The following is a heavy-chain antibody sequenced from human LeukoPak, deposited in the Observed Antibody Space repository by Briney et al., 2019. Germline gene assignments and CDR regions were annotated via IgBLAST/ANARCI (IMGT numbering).Heavy chain of an antibody. CDR3: ARSTSSANWFDP. CDR1: GFTFSSYA. D-gene: IGHD2-2*01. Sequence: GGSLRLSCAASGFTFSSYAMHWVRQAPGKGLEWVAVISYDGSNKYYADSVKGRFTISRDNAKNSLYLQMNSLRAEDMAVYYCARSTSSANWFDPWGQGTLVTVSS. J-gene: IGHJ5*02. CDR2: ISYDGSNK. V-gene: IGHV3-30-3*01.